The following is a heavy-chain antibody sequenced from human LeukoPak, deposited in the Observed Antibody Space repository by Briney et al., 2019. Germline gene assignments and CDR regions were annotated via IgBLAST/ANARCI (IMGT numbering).Heavy chain of an antibody. CDR1: GYTFTSYA. D-gene: IGHD3-9*01. Sequence: ASVKVSCKASGYTFTSYAMHWVRQAPGQRLEWMGWINAGNGNTKYSQKFQGRVTITRDTSASTAYMELSSLRSEDTAVYYCARFSFDIQTGYYHGMDVWGQGTTVTVSS. CDR3: ARFSFDIQTGYYHGMDV. CDR2: INAGNGNT. J-gene: IGHJ6*02. V-gene: IGHV1-3*01.